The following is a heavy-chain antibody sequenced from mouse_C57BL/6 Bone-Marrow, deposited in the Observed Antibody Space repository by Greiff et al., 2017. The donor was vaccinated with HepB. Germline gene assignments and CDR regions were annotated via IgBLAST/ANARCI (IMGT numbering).Heavy chain of an antibody. D-gene: IGHD1-1*01. CDR3: ARREGDYYGSTFAY. CDR2: IYPRSGNT. J-gene: IGHJ3*01. CDR1: GYTFTSYG. Sequence: QVQLQQSGAELARPGASVKLSCKASGYTFTSYGISWVKQRTGQGLEWIGEIYPRSGNTYYNEKFKGKATLTADKSSSTAYMELRSLTSEDSAVYFCARREGDYYGSTFAYWGQGTLVTVSA. V-gene: IGHV1-81*01.